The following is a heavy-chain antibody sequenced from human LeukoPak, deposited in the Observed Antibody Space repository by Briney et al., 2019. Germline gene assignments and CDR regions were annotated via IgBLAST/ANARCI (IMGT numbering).Heavy chain of an antibody. CDR1: GGSISSNTYY. D-gene: IGHD5-18*01. CDR2: IYYSGST. J-gene: IGHJ4*02. V-gene: IGHV4-39*07. CDR3: ARDYQGGYGDKTVDY. Sequence: SETLSLTCTVSGGSISSNTYYCGWIRQPPGKGLEWIGSIYYSGSTYYNPSLKSRVTISVDTSKNQFSLKLSSVTAADTAVYYCARDYQGGYGDKTVDYWGQGTLVTVSS.